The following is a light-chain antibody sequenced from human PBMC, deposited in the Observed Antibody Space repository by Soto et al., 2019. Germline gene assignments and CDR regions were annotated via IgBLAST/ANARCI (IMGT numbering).Light chain of an antibody. CDR2: GAS. CDR3: QQYGSSLLT. V-gene: IGKV3-20*01. CDR1: QSVSSSY. J-gene: IGKJ3*01. Sequence: EIVLTQSPGTLSLSPGERATLSCRASQSVSSSYLAWYQQKPGQAPRLLIYGASSRATGIPDRFSGSGSGTDFTLTISRLEPDAVPVYYCQQYGSSLLTFGPGTKVDIK.